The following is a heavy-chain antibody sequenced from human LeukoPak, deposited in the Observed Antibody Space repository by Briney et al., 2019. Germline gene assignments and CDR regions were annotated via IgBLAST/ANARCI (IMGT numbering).Heavy chain of an antibody. J-gene: IGHJ6*03. Sequence: ASVKVSCKGSGYTFTSYDISWGRQAPGQGREWMGGIIPIFGTAIYAQKFQGRVTITSDESTSTAYMQLSSLRSEDTAVYYCARDHGELLRPSYYYYMDVWGKGTTVTVSS. D-gene: IGHD1-26*01. CDR1: GYTFTSYD. V-gene: IGHV1-69*13. CDR3: ARDHGELLRPSYYYYMDV. CDR2: IIPIFGTA.